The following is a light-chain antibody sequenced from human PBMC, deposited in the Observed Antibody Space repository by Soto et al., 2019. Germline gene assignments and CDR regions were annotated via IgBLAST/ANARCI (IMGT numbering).Light chain of an antibody. CDR1: SGHSSYA. CDR2: LNSDGSH. CDR3: QTWGTGIQGV. J-gene: IGLJ3*02. Sequence: QPVLTQSPSASASLGASVKLTCTLSSGHSSYAIAWHQQQPEKGPRYLMKLNSDGSHSKGDGIPDRFSGSSSGAERYLTISSHQSEDEADYYCQTWGTGIQGVFGGGTKVTVL. V-gene: IGLV4-69*01.